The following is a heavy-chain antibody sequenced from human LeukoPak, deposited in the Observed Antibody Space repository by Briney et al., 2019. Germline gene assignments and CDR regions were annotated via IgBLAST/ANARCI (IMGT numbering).Heavy chain of an antibody. CDR3: AREGGYSGSHFDY. CDR2: ISYDGSNK. J-gene: IGHJ4*02. Sequence: PGGSLRLSCAASGFTFSSYAMHWVRQAPGKGPEWVAVISYDGSNKYYADSVKGRFTISRDNSKNTLYLQMNSLRAEDTAVYYCAREGGYSGSHFDYWGQGALVTVSS. CDR1: GFTFSSYA. V-gene: IGHV3-30*14. D-gene: IGHD5-12*01.